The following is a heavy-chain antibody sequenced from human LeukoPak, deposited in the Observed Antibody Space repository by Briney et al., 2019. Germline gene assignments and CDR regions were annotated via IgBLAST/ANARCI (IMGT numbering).Heavy chain of an antibody. Sequence: PGGSLRLSRAASGFPLRTSHMNWVRQAPGKGLEWVSYISSSSDTIYYADSVKGRFTISRDNAKNSLFLQMNSLRAEDTAVYYCARVQRGIAVALDYWGQGTLATVSS. CDR3: ARVQRGIAVALDY. CDR1: GFPLRTSH. CDR2: ISSSSDTI. V-gene: IGHV3-48*01. J-gene: IGHJ4*02. D-gene: IGHD6-19*01.